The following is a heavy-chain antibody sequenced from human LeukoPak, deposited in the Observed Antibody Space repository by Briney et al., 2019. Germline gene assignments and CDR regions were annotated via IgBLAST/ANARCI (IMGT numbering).Heavy chain of an antibody. CDR2: INAGNGNT. D-gene: IGHD6-19*01. J-gene: IGHJ4*02. CDR3: ARDPIPHEAVANPFDY. Sequence: GASVKVSCKASGYTFTSYAMHWVRQAPGQRLEWMGWINAGNGNTKYSRKFQGRVTITRDTSASTAYMELSSLRSEDTAVYYCARDPIPHEAVANPFDYWGQGTLVTVSS. CDR1: GYTFTSYA. V-gene: IGHV1-3*01.